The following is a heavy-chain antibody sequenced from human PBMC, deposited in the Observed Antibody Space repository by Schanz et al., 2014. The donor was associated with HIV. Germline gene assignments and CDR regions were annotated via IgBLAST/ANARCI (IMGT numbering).Heavy chain of an antibody. CDR1: GYIFNKYG. Sequence: EVQLVETGGCLIQPGGSLRLSCVASGYIFNKYGMHWVRQAPGKGLEWLANTKEDGSEKNYVDSVKGRFTISRDNAKNSLYLQMNSLRAEDTAIYYCAKGGSSPDYWGQGTLVTVSS. CDR2: TKEDGSEK. J-gene: IGHJ4*02. CDR3: AKGGSSPDY. V-gene: IGHV3-7*01. D-gene: IGHD6-6*01.